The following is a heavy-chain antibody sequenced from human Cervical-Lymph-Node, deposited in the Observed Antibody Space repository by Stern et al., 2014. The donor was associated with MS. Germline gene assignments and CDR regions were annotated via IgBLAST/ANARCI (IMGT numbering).Heavy chain of an antibody. CDR3: ARGSTVVTDYFDY. CDR2: IIPLFGTA. Sequence: AQLEESGAEVKKPGSSVKVSCKASGGTFSSYAINWVRQAPGQGLEWMGGIIPLFGTANSAQKFQGRVTTTADESTRTAYMELSSLRSEDTAVYYCARGSTVVTDYFDYWGQGTLVTVSS. D-gene: IGHD4-23*01. V-gene: IGHV1-69*01. CDR1: GGTFSSYA. J-gene: IGHJ4*02.